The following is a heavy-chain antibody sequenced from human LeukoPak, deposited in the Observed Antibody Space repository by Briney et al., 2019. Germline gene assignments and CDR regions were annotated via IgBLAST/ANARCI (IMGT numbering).Heavy chain of an antibody. D-gene: IGHD1-7*01. CDR3: ASGTVGNYALDY. Sequence: GGSLRLSCAASGLTFSRYNMNWVRQAPGKGLEWVSSIGTSSNNIYYTDSVKGRFTISRDNAKNSLYLQVDSLRVEDTAVYFCASGTVGNYALDYWGQGTLVTVPS. J-gene: IGHJ4*02. V-gene: IGHV3-21*01. CDR1: GLTFSRYN. CDR2: IGTSSNNI.